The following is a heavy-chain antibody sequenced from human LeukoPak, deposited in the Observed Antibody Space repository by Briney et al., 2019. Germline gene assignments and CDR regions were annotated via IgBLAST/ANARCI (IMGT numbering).Heavy chain of an antibody. CDR1: GGTFSSYA. V-gene: IGHV1-69*13. J-gene: IGHJ4*02. CDR2: IIPIFGTA. D-gene: IGHD3-22*01. CDR3: ARGRDYYDSSGYYADY. Sequence: GASVKVSCKASGGTFSSYAISWVRQAPGQGLEWMGGIIPIFGTANYAQKFQGRVTITADESASTAYMELSSLRSEDTAVYYCARGRDYYDSSGYYADYWGQGTLVTVSS.